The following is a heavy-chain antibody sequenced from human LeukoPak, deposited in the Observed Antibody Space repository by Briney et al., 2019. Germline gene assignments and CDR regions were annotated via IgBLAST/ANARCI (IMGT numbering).Heavy chain of an antibody. V-gene: IGHV3-48*01. Sequence: GSLRLSCAASGFTFSSYSMNWVRQAPGKGLEWFSYISSGSGTIYYADSVKGRFTISRDNAKNSLYLQMNSLRAEDTAVYYCARGSGTYSLGFDYWGQGTLVTVSS. CDR3: ARGSGTYSLGFDY. D-gene: IGHD1-26*01. J-gene: IGHJ4*02. CDR1: GFTFSSYS. CDR2: ISSGSGTI.